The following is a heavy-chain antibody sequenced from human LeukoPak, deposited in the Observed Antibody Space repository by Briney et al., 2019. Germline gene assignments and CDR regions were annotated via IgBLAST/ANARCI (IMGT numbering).Heavy chain of an antibody. Sequence: RPGRSLRLSCAAAGLTFSSYATSWVRQPPGKGLEWVSAISGIGGSTYYADSVKGRFTISRGNSKNTLYLQMNSLRAEDTAVYYCAKEEIYDSSGQHYYYYMDVWGKGTTVTVSS. J-gene: IGHJ6*03. V-gene: IGHV3-23*01. CDR2: ISGIGGST. CDR1: GLTFSSYA. CDR3: AKEEIYDSSGQHYYYYMDV. D-gene: IGHD3-22*01.